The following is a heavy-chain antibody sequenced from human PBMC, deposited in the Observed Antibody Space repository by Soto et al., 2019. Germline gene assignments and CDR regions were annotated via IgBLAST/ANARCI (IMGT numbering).Heavy chain of an antibody. V-gene: IGHV1-3*01. CDR1: GYTFTSYA. CDR3: AGGPYYYYGSGSYSGYYYGMDV. D-gene: IGHD3-10*01. Sequence: QVQLVQSGAEVKKPGASVKVSCKASGYTFTSYAMHWVRQAPGQRLEWMGWINAGNGNTKYSQTFQGRVTITRDTSASTAYMELSSLRSEDTAVYYCAGGPYYYYGSGSYSGYYYGMDVWGQGTTVTVSS. J-gene: IGHJ6*02. CDR2: INAGNGNT.